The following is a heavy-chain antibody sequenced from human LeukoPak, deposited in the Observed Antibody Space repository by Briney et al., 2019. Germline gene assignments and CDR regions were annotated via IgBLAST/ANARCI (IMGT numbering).Heavy chain of an antibody. CDR2: ISYDGSNK. CDR1: EFTFSTYG. V-gene: IGHV3-30*03. D-gene: IGHD5-18*01. J-gene: IGHJ4*02. Sequence: GRSLRLSCAASEFTFSTYGMHWVRQAPGKGLEWVAVISYDGSNKYYADSVKGRFTISRDNSKNTLYLQMNSLRAEDTAVYYCARGITAMVLDYWGQGTLVTVPT. CDR3: ARGITAMVLDY.